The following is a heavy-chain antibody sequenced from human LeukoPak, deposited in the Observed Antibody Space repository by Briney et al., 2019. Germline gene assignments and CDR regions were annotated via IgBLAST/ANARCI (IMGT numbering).Heavy chain of an antibody. D-gene: IGHD3/OR15-3a*01. Sequence: ASVKVSCKASGYTFTSYYMHWVRQAPGQGLEWMGIINPSGGSTSYAQKFQGRVTMTRDMSASTVYMELSSLRSEDTAVYYCARGRTHYYMDVWGKGTTVTVSS. CDR1: GYTFTSYY. CDR2: INPSGGST. CDR3: ARGRTHYYMDV. J-gene: IGHJ6*03. V-gene: IGHV1-46*01.